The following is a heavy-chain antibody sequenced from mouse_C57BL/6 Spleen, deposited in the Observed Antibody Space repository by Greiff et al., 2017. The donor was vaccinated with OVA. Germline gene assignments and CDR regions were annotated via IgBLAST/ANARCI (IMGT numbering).Heavy chain of an antibody. CDR1: GYSITSGYY. Sequence: EVKLVESGPGLVKPSQSLSLTCSVTGYSITSGYYWNWIRQFPGNKLEWMGYISYDGSNNYNPSLKNRISITRDTSKNQFFLKLNSVTTEDTATYYCAREYYSNYECAYWGQGTLVTVSA. J-gene: IGHJ3*01. CDR3: AREYYSNYECAY. V-gene: IGHV3-6*01. CDR2: ISYDGSN. D-gene: IGHD2-5*01.